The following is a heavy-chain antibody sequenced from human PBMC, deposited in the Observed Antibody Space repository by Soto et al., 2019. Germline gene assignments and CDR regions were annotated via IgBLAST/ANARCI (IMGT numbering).Heavy chain of an antibody. V-gene: IGHV4-59*01. Sequence: SETLSLTCAVYGGSFSGYYWSWIRQPPGKGLEWIGYIYYSGSINYNPSLKSRVTISVDTSKNQFSLKLSSVTAADTAVYYCARVWGGAFDFWGQGTMVTVSS. J-gene: IGHJ3*01. CDR2: IYYSGSI. CDR3: ARVWGGAFDF. D-gene: IGHD3-10*01. CDR1: GGSFSGYY.